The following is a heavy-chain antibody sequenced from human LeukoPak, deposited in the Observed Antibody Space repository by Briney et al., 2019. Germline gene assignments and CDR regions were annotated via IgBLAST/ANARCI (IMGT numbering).Heavy chain of an antibody. CDR2: IYYSGST. Sequence: PSQTLSLTCAVSGGSISSGGYSWSWIRQHPGKGLEWIGYIYYSGSTYYNPSLESRLTMSVDTSKNQFSLHLTSVTAADMAVYYCARLGSSSWYSYDDAFDIWGQGTMVTVSS. J-gene: IGHJ3*02. D-gene: IGHD6-13*01. CDR3: ARLGSSSWYSYDDAFDI. V-gene: IGHV4-31*11. CDR1: GGSISSGGYS.